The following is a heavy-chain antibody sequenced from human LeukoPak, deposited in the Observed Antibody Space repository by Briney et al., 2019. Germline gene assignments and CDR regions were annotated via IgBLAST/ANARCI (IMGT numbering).Heavy chain of an antibody. V-gene: IGHV3-30*02. J-gene: IGHJ5*02. CDR3: AKGSGYYTYNWFDP. CDR2: RRYDGSNK. CDR1: GFIFSSYG. D-gene: IGHD3-3*01. Sequence: GGSLRLSCAASGFIFSSYGMHWVRQAPGKGLEWVAFRRYDGSNKYYADSVRGRFTISRDDSKDTLYLQMNSLRGDDTAVYYCAKGSGYYTYNWFDPWGQGTLVTVSS.